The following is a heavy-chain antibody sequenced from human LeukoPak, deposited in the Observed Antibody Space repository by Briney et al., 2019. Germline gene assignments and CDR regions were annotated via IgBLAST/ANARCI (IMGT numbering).Heavy chain of an antibody. Sequence: SETLSLTCTVSGGSVSSGSYYWSWIRQPPGKGLEWIGYIYYSGSTNYNPSLKSRVTISVDTSKNQFSLKLSFVTAADTALYYCGGVGPTGNYGNPEHWGQGTLVTVSS. V-gene: IGHV4-61*01. CDR2: IYYSGST. CDR1: GGSVSSGSYY. CDR3: GGVGPTGNYGNPEH. D-gene: IGHD3-10*01. J-gene: IGHJ1*01.